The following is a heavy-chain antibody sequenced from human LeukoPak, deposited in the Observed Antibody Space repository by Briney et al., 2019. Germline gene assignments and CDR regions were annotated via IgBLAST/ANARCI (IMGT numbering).Heavy chain of an antibody. CDR2: INHSGST. CDR1: GGSFSGYY. J-gene: IGHJ6*03. D-gene: IGHD6-6*01. CDR3: ARVFEYSSYYYYYYMDV. Sequence: TSETLSLTCAVYGGSFSGYYWSWIRQPPGKGLEWIGEINHSGSTNYNPSLKSRVTISVDTSKNQFSLKLSSVTAADTAVYYCARVFEYSSYYYYYYMDVWGKGTTVTVSS. V-gene: IGHV4-34*01.